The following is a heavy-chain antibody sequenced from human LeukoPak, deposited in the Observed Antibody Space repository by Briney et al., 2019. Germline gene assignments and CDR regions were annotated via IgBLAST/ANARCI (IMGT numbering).Heavy chain of an antibody. D-gene: IGHD6-13*01. J-gene: IGHJ4*02. Sequence: AGGSLRLSCAASGFTFSSYWMHWVRQAPGKGLVWVSRISTDGSTTTYADSVKGRFTISRDNAKNTAYLQMNSLRAEDTAVYYCARDITPQGAYWFAAAAGTGGFDYWGQGTLVTVSS. CDR1: GFTFSSYW. V-gene: IGHV3-74*01. CDR3: ARDITPQGAYWFAAAAGTGGFDY. CDR2: ISTDGSTT.